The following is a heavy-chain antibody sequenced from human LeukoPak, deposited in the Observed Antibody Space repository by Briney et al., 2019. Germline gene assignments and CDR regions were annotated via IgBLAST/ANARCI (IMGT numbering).Heavy chain of an antibody. CDR3: AKDGYNSGSYDY. CDR1: GFTFSDYS. J-gene: IGHJ4*02. CDR2: VSSSGAYI. Sequence: GGSLRLSCAASGFTFSDYSMNWVRQAPGKGLEWVASVSSSGAYIYYADLMEGRFTISRDNSKNTLYLQMNSLRAEDTAVYYCAKDGYNSGSYDYWGQGTLVTVSS. V-gene: IGHV3-21*04. D-gene: IGHD1-26*01.